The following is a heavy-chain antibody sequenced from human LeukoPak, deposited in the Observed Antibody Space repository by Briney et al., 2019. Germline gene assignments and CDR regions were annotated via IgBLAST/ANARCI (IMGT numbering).Heavy chain of an antibody. Sequence: GGSLRLSCAASGFTFSSYGMHWVRQAPGKGLEWVAFIRYDGSNKYYADSVKGRFTISRDNSKNTLYLQMNSLRAEDTAVYYCAKASSSWSNYYYYGVDVWGQGTTVTVSS. CDR3: AKASSSWSNYYYYGVDV. CDR2: IRYDGSNK. J-gene: IGHJ6*02. V-gene: IGHV3-30*02. CDR1: GFTFSSYG. D-gene: IGHD6-13*01.